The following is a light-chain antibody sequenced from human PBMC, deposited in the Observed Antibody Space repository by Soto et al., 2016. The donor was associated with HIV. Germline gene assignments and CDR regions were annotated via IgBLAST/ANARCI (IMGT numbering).Light chain of an antibody. CDR2: STS. J-gene: IGKJ2*01. CDR1: QDIKNE. Sequence: IQMTQSPSTLSASVGDRVTITCRASQDIKNELAWYQQKPGKAPKLLIYSTSSLGGAVPSRFSGSASGTYFTLTISSLQPEDAASYFXLQDYSYPYTFGRGPSWSSN. V-gene: IGKV1-6*01. CDR3: LQDYSYPYT.